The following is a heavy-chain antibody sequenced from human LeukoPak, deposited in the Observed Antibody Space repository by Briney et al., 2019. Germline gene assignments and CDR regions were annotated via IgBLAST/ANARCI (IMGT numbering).Heavy chain of an antibody. Sequence: GGSLRLSCAASGFTFSSYAMSWVRQAPGKGLEWVSAISGSGGSTYHADSVKGRFTISRDNSKNTLYLQMNSLRAEDTAVYYXXXXXXXXXRFLEWFPYWGQGTLVTVSS. CDR2: ISGSGGST. J-gene: IGHJ4*02. CDR3: XXXXXXXXRFLEWFPY. V-gene: IGHV3-23*01. D-gene: IGHD3-3*01. CDR1: GFTFSSYA.